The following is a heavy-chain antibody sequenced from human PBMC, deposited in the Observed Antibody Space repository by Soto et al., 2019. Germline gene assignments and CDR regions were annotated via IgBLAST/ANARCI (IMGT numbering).Heavy chain of an antibody. J-gene: IGHJ6*02. D-gene: IGHD3-10*01. CDR2: ISAYNGNT. V-gene: IGHV1-18*01. CDR1: GYTFTSYG. CDR3: AREYYGSGSYYYYYYHGMDV. Sequence: ASVKVSCKASGYTFTSYGISWVRQAPGQGLEWMGWISAYNGNTNYAQKLQGRVTMTTDTSTSTAYMELRSLRSDDTAVYYCAREYYGSGSYYYYYYHGMDVWGQGTTVTVSS.